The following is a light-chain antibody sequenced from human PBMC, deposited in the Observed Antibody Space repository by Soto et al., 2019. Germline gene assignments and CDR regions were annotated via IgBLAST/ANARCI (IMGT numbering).Light chain of an antibody. CDR1: QSISSY. CDR3: QQYESYSPLT. V-gene: IGKV1-39*01. Sequence: DIQMTQSPSSLSASVGDGVTITCRASQSISSYVSWYQQKPGKAPKLLIYAASRLESGVPSRFSGSRSGTDFTLTISSLQPEDFATYYCQQYESYSPLTFGGGTKVDIK. CDR2: AAS. J-gene: IGKJ4*01.